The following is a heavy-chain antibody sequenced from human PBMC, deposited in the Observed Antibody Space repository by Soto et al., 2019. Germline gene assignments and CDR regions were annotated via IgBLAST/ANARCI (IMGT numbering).Heavy chain of an antibody. Sequence: SGPTLVNPTQTLTLTCTFSGFSLSTSGVGVGWIRQPPGKALEWLALIYWNDDKRYSPSLKSRLTITKDTSKNQVVLTMTNMDPVDTATYYCAHTGQRITIFGVVINDAFDIWGQGTMVTVS. CDR3: AHTGQRITIFGVVINDAFDI. CDR2: IYWNDDK. V-gene: IGHV2-5*01. D-gene: IGHD3-3*01. J-gene: IGHJ3*02. CDR1: GFSLSTSGVG.